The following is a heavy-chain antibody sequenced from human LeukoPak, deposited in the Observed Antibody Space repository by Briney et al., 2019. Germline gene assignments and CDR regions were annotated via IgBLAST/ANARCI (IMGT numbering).Heavy chain of an antibody. Sequence: GGSLRLSCAASGFTFSSYAMSWVRQAPGLGLEWVGRIYSKSDGGTTEFAAPVKGRFSISRDDSKDTLFLQMNSLKSEDTAVYYCTRGSNSFDSSDFDIWGQGTLVTVSS. D-gene: IGHD6-19*01. V-gene: IGHV3-15*01. CDR2: IYSKSDGGTT. CDR3: TRGSNSFDSSDFDI. J-gene: IGHJ4*02. CDR1: GFTFSSYA.